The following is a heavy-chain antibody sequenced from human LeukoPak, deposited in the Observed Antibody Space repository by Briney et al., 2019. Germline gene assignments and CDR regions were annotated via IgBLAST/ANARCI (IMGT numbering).Heavy chain of an antibody. Sequence: PGGSLRLSCAASGFTFSSYSMNWVRQAPGKGLEWVSTISGSGGSTYYADSVKGRFTISRDNSKNTLYLQMNSLRTEDTAVYYCAKARTRGYSYGSFDYWGQGTLVTVSS. V-gene: IGHV3-23*01. J-gene: IGHJ4*02. CDR3: AKARTRGYSYGSFDY. CDR2: ISGSGGST. CDR1: GFTFSSYS. D-gene: IGHD5-18*01.